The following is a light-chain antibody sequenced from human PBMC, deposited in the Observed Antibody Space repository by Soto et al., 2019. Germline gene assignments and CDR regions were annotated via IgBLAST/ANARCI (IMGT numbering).Light chain of an antibody. J-gene: IGKJ5*01. CDR3: QQYGNSPIT. V-gene: IGKV3-20*01. CDR2: GAS. CDR1: QSVSSSY. Sequence: EIVLTQSPGTLSLSPVERATLSCMASQSVSSSYLAWYQQKPGQAPRLLIYGASNRATGIPDRFSGSGSGTDFTLTISRLEPEDFAVYYCQQYGNSPITFGQGTRLEIK.